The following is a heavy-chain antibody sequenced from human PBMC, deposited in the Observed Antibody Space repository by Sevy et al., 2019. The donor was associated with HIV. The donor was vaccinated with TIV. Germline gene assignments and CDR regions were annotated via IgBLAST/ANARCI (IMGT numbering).Heavy chain of an antibody. J-gene: IGHJ3*02. CDR1: GGTFSSCA. CDR2: IIPIFGTA. CDR3: ARPKTMIVVVDAFDI. V-gene: IGHV1-69*13. D-gene: IGHD3-22*01. Sequence: ASVKVSCKASGGTFSSCAISWVRQAPGQGLEWMGGIIPIFGTANYAQKFQGRVTITADESTSTAYMELSSLRSEDTAVYYCARPKTMIVVVDAFDIWGQGTMVTVSS.